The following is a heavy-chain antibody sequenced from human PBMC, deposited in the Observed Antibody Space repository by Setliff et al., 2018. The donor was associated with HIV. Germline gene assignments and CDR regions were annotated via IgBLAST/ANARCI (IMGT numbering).Heavy chain of an antibody. Sequence: SETLSLTCTVSGGSISSYYWSWIRQPPGKGLEWIGYIYYSGSTYYNPSLKSRFTISVDTSKNQFSLKVNSVTAADTAVYYCARGARLLAGYSDRWDYYYMGVWGKGTTVTVSS. V-gene: IGHV4-59*12. CDR1: GGSISSYY. CDR3: ARGARLLAGYSDRWDYYYMGV. D-gene: IGHD6-13*01. CDR2: IYYSGST. J-gene: IGHJ6*03.